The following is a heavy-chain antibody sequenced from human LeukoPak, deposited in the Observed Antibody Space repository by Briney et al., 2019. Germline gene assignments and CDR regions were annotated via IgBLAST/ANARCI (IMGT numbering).Heavy chain of an antibody. CDR3: AKDANYGDYDY. D-gene: IGHD4-17*01. J-gene: IGHJ4*02. CDR2: ISGSGGST. Sequence: GGSLRLPCAASGFTFSSYAMSWGPQAPGKGVEGVSAISGSGGSTYYADSVKGRFTISRDNSKNTLYLQMNSLRAEDTAVYYCAKDANYGDYDYWGQGTLVTVSS. CDR1: GFTFSSYA. V-gene: IGHV3-23*01.